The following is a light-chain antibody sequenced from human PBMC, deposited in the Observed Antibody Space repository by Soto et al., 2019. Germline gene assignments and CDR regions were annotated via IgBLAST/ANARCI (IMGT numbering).Light chain of an antibody. J-gene: IGKJ2*01. CDR1: QSVGSNY. V-gene: IGKV3-20*01. Sequence: EVVLTQSPGTLSLSPGEWATLSCRASQSVGSNYLAWFQQKLGRAPRLLIYGASSRATGIPDRFSGSGSGTDFTLTMTRLEPEDSAVYYCQQYGHSPYTFGQVTKVDIK. CDR2: GAS. CDR3: QQYGHSPYT.